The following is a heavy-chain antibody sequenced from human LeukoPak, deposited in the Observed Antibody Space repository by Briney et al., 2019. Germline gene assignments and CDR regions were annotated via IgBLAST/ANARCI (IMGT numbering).Heavy chain of an antibody. CDR1: GGPISSYY. CDR3: ARRRATRGVDAFDI. D-gene: IGHD3-16*01. V-gene: IGHV4-59*01. Sequence: KPSETLSLTCTVSGGPISSYYWSWIRQPPGKGLEWIGYIYYSGSTNYNPSLKSRVTISVDTSKNQFSLKLSSVTAADTAVYYCARRRATRGVDAFDIWGQGTMVTVSS. CDR2: IYYSGST. J-gene: IGHJ3*02.